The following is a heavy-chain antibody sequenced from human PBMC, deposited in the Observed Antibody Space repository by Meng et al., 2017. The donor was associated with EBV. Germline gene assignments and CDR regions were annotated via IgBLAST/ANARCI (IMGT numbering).Heavy chain of an antibody. V-gene: IGHV1-69*01. D-gene: IGHD3-10*01. Sequence: QVRWVQSAAEVKKPGSSVKVSCKTSGGPFRYYAISWVRQAPGQGLEWLGGFLPRLGAPNYAQKFHGRVKITADESTSTHYTDLSSLRSEDTAIYYCASESGRGYTPDYWGQGTLVTVSS. CDR2: FLPRLGAP. CDR1: GGPFRYYA. J-gene: IGHJ4*02. CDR3: ASESGRGYTPDY.